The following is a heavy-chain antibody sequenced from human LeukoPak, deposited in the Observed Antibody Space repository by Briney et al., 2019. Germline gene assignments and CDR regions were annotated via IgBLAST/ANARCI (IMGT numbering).Heavy chain of an antibody. CDR1: GFTFSSYS. V-gene: IGHV3-21*03. CDR3: TGSSGYHLPQYYFDY. Sequence: GGSLRLSCAASGFTFSSYSMNWVRQAPGKGLEWVSSISSSSSYIYYADSVKGRFTISRDNAKNSLYLQMNSLKTEDTAVYYCTGSSGYHLPQYYFDYWGQGTLVTVSS. D-gene: IGHD3-22*01. CDR2: ISSSSSYI. J-gene: IGHJ4*02.